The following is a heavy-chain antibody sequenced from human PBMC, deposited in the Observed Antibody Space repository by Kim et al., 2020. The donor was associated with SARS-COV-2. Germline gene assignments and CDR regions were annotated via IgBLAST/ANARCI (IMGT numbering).Heavy chain of an antibody. CDR2: IWYDGINK. CDR3: ARDGTILWGASGWFDP. J-gene: IGHJ5*02. CDR1: GFTFSTYG. V-gene: IGHV3-33*01. Sequence: GGSLRLSCAASGFTFSTYGMHWVRQAPGKGLEWVAVIWYDGINKYYADSVKGRFTISRDNSKNTLYLQMNSLRAEDTAVYYCARDGTILWGASGWFDPWGQGTLVTVSS. D-gene: IGHD2-21*01.